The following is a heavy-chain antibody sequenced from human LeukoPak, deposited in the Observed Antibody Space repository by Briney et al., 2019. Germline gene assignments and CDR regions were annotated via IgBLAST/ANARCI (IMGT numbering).Heavy chain of an antibody. CDR3: ARSALAVAALGWFDP. J-gene: IGHJ5*02. V-gene: IGHV4-61*08. D-gene: IGHD6-19*01. CDR1: GGSISSDDYF. Sequence: SEALSLTCTVSGGSISSDDYFWTWIRQPPGKGLEWIGYIYYSGSTNYNPSLKSRVTISVDTSKNQFSLKLSSVTAADTAVYYCARSALAVAALGWFDPWGQGTLVTVSS. CDR2: IYYSGST.